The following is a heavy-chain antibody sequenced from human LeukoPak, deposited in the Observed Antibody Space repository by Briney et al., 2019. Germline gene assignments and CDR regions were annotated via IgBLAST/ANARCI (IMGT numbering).Heavy chain of an antibody. J-gene: IGHJ4*02. CDR2: ISNAASTI. CDR1: GFIFSDYY. CDR3: ARVTRRNYGPWAFDY. Sequence: GGSLRLPCAASGFIFSDYYMSWIRQAPGKGLEWVSYISNAASTIYYADSVKGRFTISRDNARNSLFLQMNSLRVEDTAVYYCARVTRRNYGPWAFDYWGQGTLATVSS. D-gene: IGHD1-7*01. V-gene: IGHV3-11*04.